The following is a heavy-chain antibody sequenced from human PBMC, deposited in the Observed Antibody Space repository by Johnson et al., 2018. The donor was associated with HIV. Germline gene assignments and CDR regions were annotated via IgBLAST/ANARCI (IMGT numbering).Heavy chain of an antibody. V-gene: IGHV3-74*02. J-gene: IGHJ3*02. CDR1: GFTFSSHW. D-gene: IGHD6-6*01. Sequence: VQLVESGGGLVQPGGSLRLSCAASGFTFSSHWMHWVRQTPGKGLVWVSRISSDGSSTTYADSVKGRFTISRDNAKNTLYLQMNSLRAEDTAVYYCARYGSASVGVHDAFDIWGQGTMVTVSS. CDR2: ISSDGSST. CDR3: ARYGSASVGVHDAFDI.